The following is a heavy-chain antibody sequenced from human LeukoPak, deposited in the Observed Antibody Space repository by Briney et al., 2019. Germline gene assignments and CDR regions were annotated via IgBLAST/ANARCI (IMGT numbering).Heavy chain of an antibody. V-gene: IGHV4-59*01. CDR2: IYYSGST. D-gene: IGHD4-17*01. CDR3: ARTYGDDAFDI. J-gene: IGHJ3*02. CDR1: GGSISSYY. Sequence: TSETLSLTCTVSGGSISSYYWSWVRQPPGEGLEWIGYIYYSGSTKYNPSLESRVTMSVDTSKTQFSLKLSSVTAADTAVYYCARTYGDDAFDIWGQGTIVTVSS.